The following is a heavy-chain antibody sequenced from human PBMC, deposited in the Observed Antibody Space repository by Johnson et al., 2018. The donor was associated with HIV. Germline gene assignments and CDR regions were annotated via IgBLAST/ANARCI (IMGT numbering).Heavy chain of an antibody. V-gene: IGHV3-30*04. Sequence: QVQLVESGGGLVQPGGSLRLSCAASGFTFSSYAMHWVRQAPGKGLEWVAVIAYDGSKKYYADSVKGRFTISRDNSKNTLYLQMNSLRAEDTAVYYCARVSQQQGGVYDAFDIWGQGTMVTVSS. CDR2: IAYDGSKK. CDR1: GFTFSSYA. D-gene: IGHD6-13*01. CDR3: ARVSQQQGGVYDAFDI. J-gene: IGHJ3*02.